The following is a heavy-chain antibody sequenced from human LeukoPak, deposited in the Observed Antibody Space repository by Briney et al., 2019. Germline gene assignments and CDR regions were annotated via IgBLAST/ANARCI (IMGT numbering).Heavy chain of an antibody. J-gene: IGHJ4*02. D-gene: IGHD3-22*01. V-gene: IGHV1-8*01. Sequence: GASVKVSCKASGYTFTSYDINWVRQATGQGLEWMGWMNPNSGNTGYAQKFQGRVTMTRNTSISTAYMELSSLRSGDTAVYYCARADYYDSSGPPPFDYWGQGTLVTVSS. CDR1: GYTFTSYD. CDR2: MNPNSGNT. CDR3: ARADYYDSSGPPPFDY.